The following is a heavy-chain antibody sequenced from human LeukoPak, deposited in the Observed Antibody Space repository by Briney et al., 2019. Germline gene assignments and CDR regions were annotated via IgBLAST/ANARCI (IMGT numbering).Heavy chain of an antibody. V-gene: IGHV3-7*04. CDR2: IKEDGSEK. J-gene: IGHJ4*02. CDR3: ARDFYGSADY. CDR1: GFTFSSYG. D-gene: IGHD3-10*01. Sequence: PGGSLRLSCAASGFTFSSYGMHWVRQAPGKGLEWVADIKEDGSEKYYVDSVKGRFTISRDNAKNSLFLQMNSLRAEDTALYYCARDFYGSADYWGQGTLVTVSS.